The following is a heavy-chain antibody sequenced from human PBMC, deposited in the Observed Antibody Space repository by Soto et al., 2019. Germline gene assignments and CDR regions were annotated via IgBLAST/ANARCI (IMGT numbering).Heavy chain of an antibody. D-gene: IGHD3-10*01. J-gene: IGHJ6*01. V-gene: IGHV3-21*01. Sequence: GSLRRSCPASGCNCNYYSMNWIRHAPGKGLESVSSIISSSGYIYYADSVKGRFTISRDNAQNSLFLQVCSLRAEDTAVYYCARARAGGGPRSKYFYYYGMRRPWAGDQGHRLI. CDR1: GCNCNYYS. CDR2: IISSSGYI. CDR3: ARARAGGGPRSKYFYYYGMRR.